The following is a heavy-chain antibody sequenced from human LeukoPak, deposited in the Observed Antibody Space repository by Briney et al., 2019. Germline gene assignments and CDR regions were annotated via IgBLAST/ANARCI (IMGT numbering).Heavy chain of an antibody. CDR3: AREVPATMVRGPPQAFDI. D-gene: IGHD3-10*01. CDR1: GGTFSSYA. V-gene: IGHV1-69*04. CDR2: IIAILGIA. Sequence: GASVKVSCKASGGTFSSYAISWVRQAPGQGLEWMGRIIAILGIANYAQKFQGRVTITADKSASTAYMELSSLRSEDTAVYYCAREVPATMVRGPPQAFDIWGQGTMVTVSS. J-gene: IGHJ3*02.